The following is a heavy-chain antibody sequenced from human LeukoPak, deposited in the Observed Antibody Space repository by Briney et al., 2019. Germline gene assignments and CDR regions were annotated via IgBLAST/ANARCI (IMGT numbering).Heavy chain of an antibody. CDR2: ISAYNGNT. J-gene: IGHJ3*02. CDR1: GYTFTSYG. D-gene: IGHD3-22*01. V-gene: IGHV1-18*01. CDR3: ARDKGYYYDSSGPIFAFDI. Sequence: ASVKVSCKASGYTFTSYGISWVRQAPGQGLEWMGWISAYNGNTNYAQKLQGRVTMTTDTSTSTAYMELRSLRSDDTAVYYCARDKGYYYDSSGPIFAFDIWGQGTMVTVSS.